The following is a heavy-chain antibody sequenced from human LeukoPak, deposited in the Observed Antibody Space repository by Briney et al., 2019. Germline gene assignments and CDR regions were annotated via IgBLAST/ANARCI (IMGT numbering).Heavy chain of an antibody. Sequence: PSETLSLTCTVSGGSINSYYWSWIRQPPGKGLEWIGYISYSGSTNYNPSLKSRVTVSVDTSKNQFSLKVRSVTAADTAMYYCARDVWDYDFLTGYMAHYFDYWGQGTLVTVSS. D-gene: IGHD3-9*01. CDR2: ISYSGST. CDR3: ARDVWDYDFLTGYMAHYFDY. V-gene: IGHV4-59*01. CDR1: GGSINSYY. J-gene: IGHJ4*02.